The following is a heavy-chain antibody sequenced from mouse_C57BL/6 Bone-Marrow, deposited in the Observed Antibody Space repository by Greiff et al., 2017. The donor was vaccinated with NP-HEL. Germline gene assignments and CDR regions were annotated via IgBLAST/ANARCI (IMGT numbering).Heavy chain of an antibody. V-gene: IGHV1-69*01. CDR2: IDPSDSYT. Sequence: VQLQQSGAELVMPGASVKLFCKASGHTLTSYWMHWVKQRPGPGLEWIGEIDPSDSYTNYNQKFKGQATLTVDKSYSTAYMQLSRLTSDDSAVYYCARRHWYFGGRGTGATVTVDS. CDR3: ARRHWYFGG. CDR1: GHTLTSYW. J-gene: IGHJ1*03.